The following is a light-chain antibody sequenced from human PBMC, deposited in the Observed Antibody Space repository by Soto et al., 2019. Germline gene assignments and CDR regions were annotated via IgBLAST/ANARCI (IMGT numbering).Light chain of an antibody. CDR1: QSISSY. Sequence: DIQMTQSPSSLSASVGDRVTITCRASQSISSYLNWYKQKPGKAPNLLIYAASSLQSGVPSRFSASGSGTDFTLTISSLQPEDFATYYCQQSYNTPYTFGQGTKLELK. CDR3: QQSYNTPYT. V-gene: IGKV1-39*01. J-gene: IGKJ2*01. CDR2: AAS.